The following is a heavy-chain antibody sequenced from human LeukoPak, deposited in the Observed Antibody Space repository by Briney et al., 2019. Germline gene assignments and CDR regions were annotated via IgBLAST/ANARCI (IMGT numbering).Heavy chain of an antibody. CDR1: GGSFSGYY. V-gene: IGHV4-34*01. Sequence: SETLSLTCAVYGGSFSGYYWSWIRQPPGKGLEWIGEINHSGSTNYNPSLKSRVTISVDTSKNQFSLKLSSVTAADTAVYYCARGGTPLRGYYDSSGTLWVFDYWGQGTLVTVSS. D-gene: IGHD3-22*01. J-gene: IGHJ4*02. CDR2: INHSGST. CDR3: ARGGTPLRGYYDSSGTLWVFDY.